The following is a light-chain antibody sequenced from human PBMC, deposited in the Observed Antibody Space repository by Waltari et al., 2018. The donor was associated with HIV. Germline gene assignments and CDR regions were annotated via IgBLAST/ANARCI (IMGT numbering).Light chain of an antibody. Sequence: EIVLTQSPGTLFLSPGERATLSCRASQIVSSAYLAWYQQKPGQAPRLLIYGASTRATGVPDRFSGSGFGTDFTLTISRLEPEDFAVYYCQQYGNSPETFGQGARVEI. J-gene: IGKJ1*01. CDR1: QIVSSAY. CDR2: GAS. CDR3: QQYGNSPET. V-gene: IGKV3-20*01.